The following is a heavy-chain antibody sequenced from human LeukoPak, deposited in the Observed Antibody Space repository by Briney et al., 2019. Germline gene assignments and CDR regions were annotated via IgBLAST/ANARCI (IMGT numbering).Heavy chain of an antibody. CDR3: AKDRGYEGYYGMDV. V-gene: IGHV3-30*18. J-gene: IGHJ6*02. Sequence: GGSLRLSCAASGFTFSSYGMHWVRQAPGKGLEWVAVISYDGSNKYYADSVKGRFTISRDNSKNTLYLQMNSLRAEDTAVYYRAKDRGYEGYYGMDVWGQGTTVTVSS. CDR1: GFTFSSYG. D-gene: IGHD5-12*01. CDR2: ISYDGSNK.